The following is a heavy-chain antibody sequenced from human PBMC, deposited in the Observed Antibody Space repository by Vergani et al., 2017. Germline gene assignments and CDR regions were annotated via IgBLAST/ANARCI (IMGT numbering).Heavy chain of an antibody. Sequence: QLQLQESGPGLVKPSETLSLTCTVSGSSISSGSYYWSWIRQPAGKGLEWIGRIYTSGRTNYNPSLKSRVTMSVDTPMNQFSLKLNSVTLADTSVYYCAKTRPYCTSGSCPAIWGQGTLVTVSS. CDR1: GSSISSGSYY. V-gene: IGHV4-61*02. D-gene: IGHD2-15*01. J-gene: IGHJ4*02. CDR2: IYTSGRT. CDR3: AKTRPYCTSGSCPAI.